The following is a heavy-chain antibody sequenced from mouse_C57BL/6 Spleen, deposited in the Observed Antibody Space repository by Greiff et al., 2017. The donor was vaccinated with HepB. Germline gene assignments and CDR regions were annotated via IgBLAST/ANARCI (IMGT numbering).Heavy chain of an antibody. Sequence: EVQGVESGGDLVKPGGSLKLSCAASGFTFSSYGMSWVRQTPDKRLEWVATISSGGSYTYYPDSVKGRFTISRDNAKNTLYLQMSSLKSEDTAMYYCARHSNYDYWGQGTTLTVSS. CDR1: GFTFSSYG. CDR3: ARHSNYDY. V-gene: IGHV5-6*01. D-gene: IGHD2-5*01. J-gene: IGHJ2*01. CDR2: ISSGGSYT.